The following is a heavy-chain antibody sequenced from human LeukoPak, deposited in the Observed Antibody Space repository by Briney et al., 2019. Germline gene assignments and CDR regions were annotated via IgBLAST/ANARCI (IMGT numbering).Heavy chain of an antibody. Sequence: GGSLRLSCAASGFTFSSYGMHWVRQAPGKGLEWVAVISYDGSNKYYADSVKGRFTISRDNSKNTLYLQMNSLRAEDTAVYYCARDGQQAYQLLYRGYYYYGMDVWGQGTTVTVSS. CDR3: ARDGQQAYQLLYRGYYYYGMDV. D-gene: IGHD2-2*02. J-gene: IGHJ6*02. V-gene: IGHV3-30*03. CDR2: ISYDGSNK. CDR1: GFTFSSYG.